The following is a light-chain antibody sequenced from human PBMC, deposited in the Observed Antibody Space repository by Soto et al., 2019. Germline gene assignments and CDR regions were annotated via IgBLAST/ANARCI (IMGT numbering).Light chain of an antibody. CDR3: FSYAGTNTFV. Sequence: QSALTQPASVSGSPGQSITISCTGTSSDVGSYNLVSWYQQQPGKAPKLMIYEGNKRPSGVSNRFSGSKSANTASLTISGLQTEDEADYYCFSYAGTNTFVFGTGTKLTVL. V-gene: IGLV2-23*01. CDR1: SSDVGSYNL. CDR2: EGN. J-gene: IGLJ1*01.